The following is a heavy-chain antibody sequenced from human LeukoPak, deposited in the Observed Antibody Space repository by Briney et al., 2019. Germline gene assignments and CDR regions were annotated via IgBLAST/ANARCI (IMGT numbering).Heavy chain of an antibody. D-gene: IGHD3-16*01. J-gene: IGHJ3*02. Sequence: GGSLRLSCEASGFTFSSYGMHWVRQAPGKGLEWVAFIRYDGSNKYYADSVRGRFTISRDNSKNTLYLQMNSLRAEDTAVYYCAKSFWGAASDAFDMWGQGTMVTVSS. CDR1: GFTFSSYG. CDR2: IRYDGSNK. CDR3: AKSFWGAASDAFDM. V-gene: IGHV3-30*02.